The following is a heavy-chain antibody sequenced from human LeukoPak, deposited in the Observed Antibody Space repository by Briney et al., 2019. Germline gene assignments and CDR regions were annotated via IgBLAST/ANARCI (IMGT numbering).Heavy chain of an antibody. CDR2: MRKDGSEK. Sequence: GGALRLSCAASGFTFRNYIISWIRQAPGKGLEWVANMRKDGSEKFYVDSVKGRFTISRDNAKNSLYLQMDSLRAEDTAVYYCAREGDAFDIWGQGTMVTVSS. CDR1: GFTFRNYI. CDR3: AREGDAFDI. V-gene: IGHV3-7*01. J-gene: IGHJ3*02.